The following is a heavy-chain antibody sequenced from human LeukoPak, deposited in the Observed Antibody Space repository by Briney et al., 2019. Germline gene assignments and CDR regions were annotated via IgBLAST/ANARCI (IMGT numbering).Heavy chain of an antibody. J-gene: IGHJ4*02. V-gene: IGHV4-34*01. Sequence: SETLSLTCAVYGGSFSGYYWSWIRQPPGKGLEWIGEINHSGSTNYNPSLKSRVTISVDTSKNQFSLELSSVTAADTAVYYCARGLYSGYPYWGQGTLVTVSS. CDR3: ARGLYSGYPY. CDR2: INHSGST. D-gene: IGHD5-12*01. CDR1: GGSFSGYY.